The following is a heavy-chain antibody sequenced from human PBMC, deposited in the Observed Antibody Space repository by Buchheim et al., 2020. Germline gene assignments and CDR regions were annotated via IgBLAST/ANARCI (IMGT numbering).Heavy chain of an antibody. Sequence: QLVESGGGLVQPGGSLRLSCAAAGFSFSTYPMNWIRQAPGKGLVWVARSKRDGTTATYADSVKGRFTTSRDNAKNTLYLQMNSLKVDDTAVYYCARDDYNRYWGQGTL. V-gene: IGHV3-74*03. CDR3: ARDDYNRY. J-gene: IGHJ4*02. D-gene: IGHD4-11*01. CDR2: SKRDGTTA. CDR1: GFSFSTYP.